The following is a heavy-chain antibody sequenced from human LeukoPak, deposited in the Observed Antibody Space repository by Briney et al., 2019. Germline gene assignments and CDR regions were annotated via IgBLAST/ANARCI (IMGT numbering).Heavy chain of an antibody. Sequence: PGGSLRLSCAASGFTFSSYWMHWVRHTPGKGLVWVSRIKGDGSSTSYADSVKGRFTISRDNSKNTLYLQMNSLRAEDTAVYYCAKDWWIQLWFIDYWGQGTLVTVSS. D-gene: IGHD5-18*01. V-gene: IGHV3-74*01. CDR3: AKDWWIQLWFIDY. CDR2: IKGDGSST. CDR1: GFTFSSYW. J-gene: IGHJ4*02.